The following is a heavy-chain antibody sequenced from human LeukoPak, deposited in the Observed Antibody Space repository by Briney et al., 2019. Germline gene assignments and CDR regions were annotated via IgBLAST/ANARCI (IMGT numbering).Heavy chain of an antibody. V-gene: IGHV4-59*01. D-gene: IGHD3-22*01. CDR2: IYYSGST. CDR1: GGSISSYY. Sequence: SETLSLTCTVSGGSISSYYWSWIRQPPGKGLEWIGYIYYSGSTNYNPSLKSRVTISVDTSKNQFSLKLSSVTAADTAVYYCARGYDSSAYYPFNYWGQGTLVTVSS. CDR3: ARGYDSSAYYPFNY. J-gene: IGHJ4*02.